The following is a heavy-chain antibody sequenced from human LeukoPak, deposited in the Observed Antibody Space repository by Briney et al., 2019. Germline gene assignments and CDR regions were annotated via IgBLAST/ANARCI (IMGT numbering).Heavy chain of an antibody. J-gene: IGHJ6*03. V-gene: IGHV4-34*01. D-gene: IGHD3-3*01. CDR1: GGSISTYY. CDR2: IDHNGST. CDR3: ARGRRFRLYYMDV. Sequence: PSETLSLTCTVSGGSISTYYWSWIRQPPGKGLEWIGEIDHNGSTNYNPSLKSRVTISVDTSKNQFALKLSSVTAADTAVYYCARGRRFRLYYMDVWGKGTTVTVSS.